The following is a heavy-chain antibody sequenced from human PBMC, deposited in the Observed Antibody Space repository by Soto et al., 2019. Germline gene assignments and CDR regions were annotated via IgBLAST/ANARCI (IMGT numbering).Heavy chain of an antibody. D-gene: IGHD6-6*01. CDR2: ISAYNGDT. CDR1: GYTFASYG. Sequence: QVQLVQSGAEVKKPGASVKVSCKASGYTFASYGMSWVRQAPGQGPEWMGWISAYNGDTNYAQKFQGRVTLTTDTSTSTAYMGVGSLRSDDTAVYYWARDRGSSSLGCPGYWGQGTLVTVSS. V-gene: IGHV1-18*01. CDR3: ARDRGSSSLGCPGY. J-gene: IGHJ4*02.